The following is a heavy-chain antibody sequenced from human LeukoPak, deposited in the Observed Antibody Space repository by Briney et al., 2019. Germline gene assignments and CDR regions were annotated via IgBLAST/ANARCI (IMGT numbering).Heavy chain of an antibody. Sequence: PGGSLRLSCAASGFTFSSFDMTWVRQAPGKGLEWVSTISVSATNTYYADSVKGRFTISRDNAKNTLYLQMNSLRAEDTAVYYCARHAVATLWYFDYWGQGTLVTVSS. V-gene: IGHV3-23*01. CDR1: GFTFSSFD. D-gene: IGHD5-12*01. CDR3: ARHAVATLWYFDY. CDR2: ISVSATNT. J-gene: IGHJ4*02.